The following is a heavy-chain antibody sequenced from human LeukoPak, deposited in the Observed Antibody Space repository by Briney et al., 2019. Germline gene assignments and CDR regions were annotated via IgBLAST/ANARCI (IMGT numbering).Heavy chain of an antibody. CDR3: ASAGLVRAANRVYYYYYYYMDV. CDR1: GGSFSGYY. Sequence: PSETLSLTCAVYGGSFSGYYWSWIRQPPGKGLEWIGEINHSGSTNYNPSLKSRVTITVDTSKNQFSLKLISLNAADTAVSYCASAGLVRAANRVYYYYYYYMDVWGKGTTVTVSS. V-gene: IGHV4-34*01. CDR2: INHSGST. J-gene: IGHJ6*03. D-gene: IGHD2-2*01.